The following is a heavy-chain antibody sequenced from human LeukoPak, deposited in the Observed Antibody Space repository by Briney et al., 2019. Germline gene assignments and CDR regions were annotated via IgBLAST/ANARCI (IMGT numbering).Heavy chain of an antibody. Sequence: SETLSLTCTVSGYSISSGYYWGWIRQPPGKGLEWIGSIYHSGSTYYNPSLKSRVTISVDTSKNQFSLKLSSVTAADTAVYYCASETYSIAAAGYYYYMDVWGKGTTVTVSS. CDR2: IYHSGST. CDR1: GYSISSGYY. CDR3: ASETYSIAAAGYYYYMDV. J-gene: IGHJ6*03. V-gene: IGHV4-38-2*02. D-gene: IGHD6-13*01.